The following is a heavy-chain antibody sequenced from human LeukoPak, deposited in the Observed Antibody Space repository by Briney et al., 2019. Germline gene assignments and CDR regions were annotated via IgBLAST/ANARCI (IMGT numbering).Heavy chain of an antibody. CDR1: GFTFSSYA. CDR3: AKFGYCSGGSCYPLYYYYYGMDV. V-gene: IGHV3-23*01. D-gene: IGHD2-15*01. Sequence: GGSLRLSCAASGFTFSSYAMSWGRQAPGKGLEWVSAIGGSGGSTYYADSVKGRFTISRDNSKNTLYLQMNSLRAEDTAVYYCAKFGYCSGGSCYPLYYYYYGMDVWGQGTTVTVSS. CDR2: IGGSGGST. J-gene: IGHJ6*02.